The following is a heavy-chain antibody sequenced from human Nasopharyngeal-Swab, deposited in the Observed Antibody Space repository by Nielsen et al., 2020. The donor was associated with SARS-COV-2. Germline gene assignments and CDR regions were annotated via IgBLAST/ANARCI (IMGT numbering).Heavy chain of an antibody. Sequence: SDTLSLTCTVSGGSISSYYWGWIRQPPGKGLEWIGSIYYSGSTYYNPSLKSRVTISVDTSKNQFSLKLSSVTAADTAVYYCARLVYYYDSSGYYYDYWGQGTLVTVSS. CDR3: ARLVYYYDSSGYYYDY. V-gene: IGHV4-39*01. J-gene: IGHJ4*02. D-gene: IGHD3-22*01. CDR2: IYYSGST. CDR1: GGSISSYY.